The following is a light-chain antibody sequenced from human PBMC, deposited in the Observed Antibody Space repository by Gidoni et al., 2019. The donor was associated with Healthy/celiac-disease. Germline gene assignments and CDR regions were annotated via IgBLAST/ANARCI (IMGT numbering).Light chain of an antibody. CDR3: QVWDSSTAV. CDR1: NIGSKN. V-gene: IGLV3-9*01. Sequence: SSELPQPLSVSVALGQTARITCGGNNIGSKNVHWYQQKPGQAPVLVIYRDSNRPSGIPERFSGSNSGNTATLTISRAQAGDEADYYCQVWDSSTAVFGTGTKVTVL. CDR2: RDS. J-gene: IGLJ1*01.